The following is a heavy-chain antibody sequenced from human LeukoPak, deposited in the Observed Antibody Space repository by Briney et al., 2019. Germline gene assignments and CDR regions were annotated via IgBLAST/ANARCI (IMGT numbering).Heavy chain of an antibody. D-gene: IGHD3-10*01. J-gene: IGHJ4*02. CDR3: ASGAGSYYINYLDY. Sequence: GRSLRLSCAASGFTFSSYAMHWVRQAPGKGLEWVAVISYDGSNKYYADSVKGRFTISRDNSKNTLYLQMNSLRAEDTAVYYCASGAGSYYINYLDYWGQGILVTVSS. CDR1: GFTFSSYA. CDR2: ISYDGSNK. V-gene: IGHV3-30-3*01.